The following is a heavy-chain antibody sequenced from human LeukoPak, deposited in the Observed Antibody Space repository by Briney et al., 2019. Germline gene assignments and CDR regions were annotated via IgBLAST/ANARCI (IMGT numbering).Heavy chain of an antibody. D-gene: IGHD1-26*01. CDR1: GYTFTGYY. V-gene: IGHV1-2*04. CDR3: ARDFGRRGSYYDY. Sequence: ASVKVSCKASGYTFTGYYMHWVRQAPGQGLEWMGWINPNSGGTNYAQKFQGWVTMTRDTSISTAYMELSRLRSDDTAVYYCARDFGRRGSYYDYWGQGTLVTVSS. CDR2: INPNSGGT. J-gene: IGHJ4*02.